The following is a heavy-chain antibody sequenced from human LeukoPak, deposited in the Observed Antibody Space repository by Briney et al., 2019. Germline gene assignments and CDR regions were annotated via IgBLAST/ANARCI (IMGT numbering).Heavy chain of an antibody. CDR1: GYTFTGYY. CDR3: ARGFRKQRHGSYYYYMDV. V-gene: IGHV1-2*02. J-gene: IGHJ6*03. CDR2: INPNSGGT. Sequence: ASVKVSCKASGYTFTGYYMHWVRQAPGQGLEWMGWINPNSGGTNYAQKFQGRVTMTRDTSISTAYMELSSLRSEDTAVYYCARGFRKQRHGSYYYYMDVWGKGTTVTISS. D-gene: IGHD6-25*01.